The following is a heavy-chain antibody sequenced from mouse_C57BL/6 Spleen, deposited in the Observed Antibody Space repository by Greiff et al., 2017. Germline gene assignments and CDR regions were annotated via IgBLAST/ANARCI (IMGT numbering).Heavy chain of an antibody. Sequence: LVESGPELVKPGASVKISCKASGYSFTDYNMNWVKQSNGKSLEWIGVINPNYGTTSYNQKFKGKATLTVDQSSSTAYMQLNSLTSEDSAVYYCARAYGSDAWDGWYFDVWGTGTTVTVSS. J-gene: IGHJ1*03. CDR3: ARAYGSDAWDGWYFDV. D-gene: IGHD1-1*01. CDR1: GYSFTDYN. CDR2: INPNYGTT. V-gene: IGHV1-39*01.